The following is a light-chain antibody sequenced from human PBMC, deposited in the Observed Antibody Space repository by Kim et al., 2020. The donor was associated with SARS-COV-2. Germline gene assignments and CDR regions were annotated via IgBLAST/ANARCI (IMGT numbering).Light chain of an antibody. J-gene: IGLJ3*02. CDR2: GNS. CDR1: VSSLGAGYD. V-gene: IGLV1-40*01. Sequence: QRVTISGTGRVSSLGAGYDVRWYQHLPETAPKLLIYGNSNRPSGVPARFSAAKSGTSASLAITGLQAEDEAEYHCQSYDISLSGWVFGGGTQLTV. CDR3: QSYDISLSGWV.